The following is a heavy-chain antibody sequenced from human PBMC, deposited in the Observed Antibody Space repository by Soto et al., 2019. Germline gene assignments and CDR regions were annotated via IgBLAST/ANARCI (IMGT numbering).Heavy chain of an antibody. J-gene: IGHJ4*02. D-gene: IGHD2-15*01. V-gene: IGHV4-34*01. CDR2: INHSGST. Sequence: QVQLQQWGAGLLKPSETLSLTCAVYGGSFSGYYWSWIRQPPGKGPEWIGEINHSGSTNYNPSLQSRVNISVDTSKNQFSLKLSSVTAADTAVYYCASHRREYCSGGSCYYFDYWGPGTLVTVSS. CDR3: ASHRREYCSGGSCYYFDY. CDR1: GGSFSGYY.